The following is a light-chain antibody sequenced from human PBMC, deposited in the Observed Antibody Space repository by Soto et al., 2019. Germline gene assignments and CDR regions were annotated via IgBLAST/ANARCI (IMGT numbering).Light chain of an antibody. CDR1: QSVRHN. V-gene: IGKV3-15*01. J-gene: IGKJ2*01. Sequence: EIVRTQSPATLSVSPGERFTLSCRASQSVRHNLAWYQQKPGQAPRLLIYEASIRATGVPARFSGSGYGTEFTLTISRLEPEDFAVYYCQLYGSSPYTFGQGTKVDIK. CDR2: EAS. CDR3: QLYGSSPYT.